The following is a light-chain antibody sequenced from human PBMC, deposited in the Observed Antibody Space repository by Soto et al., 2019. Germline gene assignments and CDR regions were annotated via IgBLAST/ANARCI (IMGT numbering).Light chain of an antibody. Sequence: DIQMTQSPSSLSASVGDRLTITCRASQSISTYLNWYRQKPGKAPELLIYAASSLQSGVPSRFSGSGSGTDFTLTISSLQPEDFATYYCQQGYTNPITFGQGTRLEI. CDR1: QSISTY. CDR3: QQGYTNPIT. J-gene: IGKJ5*01. CDR2: AAS. V-gene: IGKV1-39*01.